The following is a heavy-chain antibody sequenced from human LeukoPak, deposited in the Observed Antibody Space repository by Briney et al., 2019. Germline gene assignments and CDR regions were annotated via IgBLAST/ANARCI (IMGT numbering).Heavy chain of an antibody. D-gene: IGHD3-10*01. J-gene: IGHJ4*02. V-gene: IGHV4-61*01. Sequence: SETLSLTCTVSGYSISSGYYWGWVRQPPGKGLEWIGYIYYSGSTNYNPSLKSRVTISVDTSKNQFSLKLSSVTAADTAVYYCARKGSGIDYWGQGTLVTVSS. CDR2: IYYSGST. CDR1: GYSISSGYY. CDR3: ARKGSGIDY.